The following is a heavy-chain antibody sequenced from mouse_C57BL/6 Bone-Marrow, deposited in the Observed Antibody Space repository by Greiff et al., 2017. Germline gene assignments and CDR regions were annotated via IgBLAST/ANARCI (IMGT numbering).Heavy chain of an antibody. CDR2: IHPNSGST. Sequence: QVQLQQPGAELVKPGASVKLSCKASGYTFTSYWMHWVKQRPGQGLEWIGMIHPNSGSTNYNEKFKSKATLTVDKSSSTAYMQLSSLTSEDSAVXYCAREGITKTWFAYWGQGTLVTVSA. D-gene: IGHD2-4*01. J-gene: IGHJ3*01. CDR3: AREGITKTWFAY. V-gene: IGHV1-64*01. CDR1: GYTFTSYW.